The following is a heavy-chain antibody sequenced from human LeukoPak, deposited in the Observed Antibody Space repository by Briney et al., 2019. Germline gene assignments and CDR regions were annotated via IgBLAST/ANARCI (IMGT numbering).Heavy chain of an antibody. CDR2: ISGSGGST. Sequence: GGSLRLSCAASGFTVSNNYMSWVRQAPGKGLEWVSAISGSGGSTNYADSVKGRFTISRDNSKNTLYLQMNSLRAEDTAVYYCAKDPFIAAAGTGYYYMDVWGKGTTVTISS. D-gene: IGHD6-13*01. CDR3: AKDPFIAAAGTGYYYMDV. V-gene: IGHV3-23*01. CDR1: GFTVSNNY. J-gene: IGHJ6*03.